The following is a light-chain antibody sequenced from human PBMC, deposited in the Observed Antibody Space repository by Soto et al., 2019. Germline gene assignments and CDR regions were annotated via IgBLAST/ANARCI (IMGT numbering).Light chain of an antibody. J-gene: IGLJ1*01. V-gene: IGLV1-47*01. CDR3: AAWDDSLSGDV. CDR2: RNN. CDR1: SSNIGSNY. Sequence: QSVLTQPPSASGTPGQRVTISCYGSSSNIGSNYVYWYQQLPGTAPKLLIYRNNQRPSGVPDRFSGSKSGTSASLAISGLRSEDEADYYCAAWDDSLSGDVFGTGTKLTVL.